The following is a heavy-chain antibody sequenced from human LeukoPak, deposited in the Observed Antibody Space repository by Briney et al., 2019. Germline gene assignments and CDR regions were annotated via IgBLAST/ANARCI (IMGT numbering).Heavy chain of an antibody. V-gene: IGHV4-59*01. CDR1: GGCMSSYY. D-gene: IGHD3-9*01. CDR3: ARGYFDHFDAFDL. J-gene: IGHJ3*01. Sequence: PSETLSLTCTVSGGCMSSYYWSWIRQPPGKGLDWIGCMYYSGGTNYNPSLKTRVTISVDTSKNQFSLKLSSVTAADTAVYYCARGYFDHFDAFDLWGQGTMVTVSS. CDR2: MYYSGGT.